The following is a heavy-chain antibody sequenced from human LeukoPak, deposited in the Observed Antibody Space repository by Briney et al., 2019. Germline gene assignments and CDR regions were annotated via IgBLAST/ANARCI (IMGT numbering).Heavy chain of an antibody. J-gene: IGHJ4*02. CDR2: ISWDGGST. CDR3: TKDGSSGYYYGGYFDY. V-gene: IGHV3-43D*03. Sequence: GGSLRLSCAASGFTFDDYAMHWVRQAPGKGLEWVSLISWDGGSTYYADSVKGRFTISRDNGKNSLYLQMNSLRAEDTALYYCTKDGSSGYYYGGYFDYWGQGTLVTVSS. D-gene: IGHD3-22*01. CDR1: GFTFDDYA.